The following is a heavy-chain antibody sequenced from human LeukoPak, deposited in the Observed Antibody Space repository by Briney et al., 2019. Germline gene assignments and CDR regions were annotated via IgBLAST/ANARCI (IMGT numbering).Heavy chain of an antibody. V-gene: IGHV3-48*03. D-gene: IGHD2/OR15-2a*01. CDR2: ISGSGDTA. Sequence: PGGSLRLSCVVSGFTFRNYEMNWVRQAPGKGLEWVSDISGSGDTAYYADSVKGRLTISRDDANNSLYLQMNSLRAEDTAIYYCTRTGVARSTFYFDYWGQGDLVTVSS. J-gene: IGHJ4*02. CDR3: TRTGVARSTFYFDY. CDR1: GFTFRNYE.